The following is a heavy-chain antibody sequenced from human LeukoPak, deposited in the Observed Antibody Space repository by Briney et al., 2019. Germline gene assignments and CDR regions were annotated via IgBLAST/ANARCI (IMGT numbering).Heavy chain of an antibody. CDR1: GFTFSDFG. CDR2: IWYDGSKK. D-gene: IGHD3-10*01. J-gene: IGHJ4*02. V-gene: IGHV3-30*02. Sequence: GGSLRLSCAASGFTFSDFGMHWVRQAPGKGLEWVAFIWYDGSKKYYADSVKGRFTISRDNSKNTLYLQMNSLRAEDTAVYYCAKYYYGSGSYYKPYHFDYWGQGTLVTVSS. CDR3: AKYYYGSGSYYKPYHFDY.